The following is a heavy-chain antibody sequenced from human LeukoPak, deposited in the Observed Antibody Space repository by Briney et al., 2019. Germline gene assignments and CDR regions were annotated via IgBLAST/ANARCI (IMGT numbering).Heavy chain of an antibody. CDR1: GFTFSSYS. D-gene: IGHD6-19*01. Sequence: PGGSLRLSCAASGFTFSSYSMNWVRQASGKGLEWVSSISSSSSYIYYADSVKGRFTISRDNAKNSLYLQMNSLRAEDTAVYYCARDRAVAGPFDYWGQGTLVTVSS. CDR3: ARDRAVAGPFDY. CDR2: ISSSSSYI. J-gene: IGHJ4*02. V-gene: IGHV3-21*01.